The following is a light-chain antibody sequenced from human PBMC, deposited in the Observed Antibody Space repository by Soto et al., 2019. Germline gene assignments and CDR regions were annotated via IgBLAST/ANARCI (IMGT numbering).Light chain of an antibody. CDR1: QNLGTLY. CDR3: QQYAGSPRT. J-gene: IGKJ1*01. Sequence: EIVLTQSPGTLSLSPGERGTLSCRASQNLGTLYLAWFQQKSGQAPRLRIYSASRRATGIPDRFTGSGSGTDFTLTINRVEPEDFAVYFCQQYAGSPRTFGQGTKVEIK. V-gene: IGKV3-20*01. CDR2: SAS.